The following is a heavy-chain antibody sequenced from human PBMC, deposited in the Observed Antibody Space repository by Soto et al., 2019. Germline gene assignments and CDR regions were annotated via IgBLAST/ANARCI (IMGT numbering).Heavy chain of an antibody. D-gene: IGHD3-22*01. CDR2: ISYDGSNK. CDR1: GFTLSSYG. Sequence: TGGSLRLSCAASGFTLSSYGMHWVRQAPGKGLEWVAVISYDGSNKYYADSVKGRFTISRDNSKNTLYLQMNSLRAEDTAVYYCAKDMEYYYDSSGYYQPAIDYWGQGTLVTVSS. CDR3: AKDMEYYYDSSGYYQPAIDY. V-gene: IGHV3-30*18. J-gene: IGHJ4*02.